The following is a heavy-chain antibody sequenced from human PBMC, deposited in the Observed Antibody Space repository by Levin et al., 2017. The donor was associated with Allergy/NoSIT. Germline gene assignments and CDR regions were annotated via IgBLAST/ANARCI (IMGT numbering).Heavy chain of an antibody. CDR2: IYSGGST. Sequence: GESLKISCAASGFTVSSHYMSWVRQAPGKGLEWVSVIYSGGSTYYADSVKGRFTISRDNSKNTLYLQMNSLRAEDTAVYYCARDLPRHSSSWYGMDVWGQGTTVTVSS. CDR3: ARDLPRHSSSWYGMDV. V-gene: IGHV3-53*01. J-gene: IGHJ6*02. D-gene: IGHD6-13*01. CDR1: GFTVSSHY.